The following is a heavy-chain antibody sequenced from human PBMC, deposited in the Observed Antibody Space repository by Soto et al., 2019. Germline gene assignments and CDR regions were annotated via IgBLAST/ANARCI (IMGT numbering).Heavy chain of an antibody. J-gene: IGHJ4*02. CDR1: GYSLTRYG. D-gene: IGHD3-3*02. CDR3: VRDYSIFPDV. V-gene: IGHV1-18*01. Sequence: QVQLVQSGAEVKKVGASVKVSCQTSGYSLTRYGVSWVRQAPGQGLEWMGWISPFNGNTNYAHHFRGKITMTTDTSTNTASLEVRSLTYDDTAVYFCVRDYSIFPDVRGQGTLVTVSS. CDR2: ISPFNGNT.